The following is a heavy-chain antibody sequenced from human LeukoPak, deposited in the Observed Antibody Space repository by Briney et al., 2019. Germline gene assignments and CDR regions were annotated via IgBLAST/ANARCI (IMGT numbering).Heavy chain of an antibody. D-gene: IGHD5-12*01. CDR3: ATVWAGSDPFEY. V-gene: IGHV1-24*01. Sequence: ASVKVSCKVSGYTLTELSMHWVRQAPGKGLEWMGGFDPEDGETIYAQKFQGRVTMTEDTSTDTAYMELSSLRSEDTAVYYCATVWAGSDPFEYWGQGTLVTVFS. CDR1: GYTLTELS. CDR2: FDPEDGET. J-gene: IGHJ4*02.